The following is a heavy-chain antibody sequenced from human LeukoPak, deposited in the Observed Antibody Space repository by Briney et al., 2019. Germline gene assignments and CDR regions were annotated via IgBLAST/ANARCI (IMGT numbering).Heavy chain of an antibody. V-gene: IGHV4-61*01. Sequence: SETLSLTCTVSGGSVSSGSYYWSWIRQPPGKGLEWIGYIYYSGSTNYNPSLKSRVTISVDTSKNQFSLKLSSVTAADTAVYYCARGAPHITLYYYYGMDVWGQGTTVTVSS. CDR1: GGSVSSGSYY. CDR3: ARGAPHITLYYYYGMDV. J-gene: IGHJ6*02. CDR2: IYYSGST.